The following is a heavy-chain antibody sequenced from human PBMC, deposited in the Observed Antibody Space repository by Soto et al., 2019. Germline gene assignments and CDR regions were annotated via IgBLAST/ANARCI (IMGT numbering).Heavy chain of an antibody. CDR1: GFTFSNAW. D-gene: IGHD6-6*01. J-gene: IGHJ4*02. Sequence: GESLKISCAASGFTFSNAWMSWVRQAPGKGLEWVGRIKSKTDGGTTDYAAPVKGRFTISRDDSKNTLYLQMNSLKTEDTAVYYCTTGLGRYSSSSDFDYWGQGTLVTVSS. V-gene: IGHV3-15*01. CDR3: TTGLGRYSSSSDFDY. CDR2: IKSKTDGGTT.